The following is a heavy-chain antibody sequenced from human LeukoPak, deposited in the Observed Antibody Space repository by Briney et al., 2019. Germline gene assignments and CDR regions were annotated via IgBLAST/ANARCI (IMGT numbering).Heavy chain of an antibody. CDR2: ISGSGGST. D-gene: IGHD6-13*01. V-gene: IGHV3-23*01. CDR3: AKDSSWYLSY. Sequence: GGSLRLSCAASGFTFNAFGMNWVRQAPGKGLEWVSAISGSGGSTYYADSVKGRFTISRDNSKNTLYLQMNSLRAEDTAVYYCAKDSSWYLSYWGQGTLVTVSS. CDR1: GFTFNAFG. J-gene: IGHJ4*02.